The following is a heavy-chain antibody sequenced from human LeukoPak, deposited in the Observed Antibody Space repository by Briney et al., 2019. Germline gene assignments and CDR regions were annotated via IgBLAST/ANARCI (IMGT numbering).Heavy chain of an antibody. D-gene: IGHD5/OR15-5a*01. CDR1: GGSTSSYY. CDR2: IYYSGST. J-gene: IGHJ5*02. V-gene: IGHV4-59*01. CDR3: ARGSRPAFDP. Sequence: PSETLSLTCTVSGGSTSSYYWSWIRQPPGKGLEWIGYIYYSGSTNYNPSLKSRVTISVDTSKNQFSLKLSSVTAADTAVYYCARGSRPAFDPWGQGTLVAVSS.